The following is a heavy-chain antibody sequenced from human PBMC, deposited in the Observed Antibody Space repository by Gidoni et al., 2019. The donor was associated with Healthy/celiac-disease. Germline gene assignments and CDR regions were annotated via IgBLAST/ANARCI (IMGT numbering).Heavy chain of an antibody. D-gene: IGHD3-22*01. CDR3: AREKIYYDSSVVDY. CDR2: ISSSSSYI. V-gene: IGHV3-21*01. Sequence: EVQLVESGGGLVKPGGSLRLSCAASGFTFSSYSMNWVRQAPGKGLEWVSSISSSSSYIYYADSVKGRFTISRDNAKNSLYLQMNSLRAEDTAVYYCAREKIYYDSSVVDYWGQGTLVTVSS. CDR1: GFTFSSYS. J-gene: IGHJ4*02.